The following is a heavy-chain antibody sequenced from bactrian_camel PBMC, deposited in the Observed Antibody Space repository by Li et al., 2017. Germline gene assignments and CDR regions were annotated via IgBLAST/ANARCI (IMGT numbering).Heavy chain of an antibody. CDR2: IYDAAVMT. CDR3: AAAVAPYFRACRPDMDYRD. D-gene: IGHD6*01. CDR1: GVTYSSYY. J-gene: IGHJ4*01. Sequence: VQLEESGGGSVQAGGSLRLSCAVSGVTYSSYYMGWFRRAPGKEREGVAVIYDAAVMTWYSDSVKGRFAISRDSAKNTVDLQMNSLKPEDTAMYYCAAAVAPYFRACRPDMDYRDWGQGTQVTVS. V-gene: IGHV3S40*01.